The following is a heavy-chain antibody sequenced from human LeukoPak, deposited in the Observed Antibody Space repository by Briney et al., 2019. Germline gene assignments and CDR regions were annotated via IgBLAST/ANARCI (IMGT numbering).Heavy chain of an antibody. Sequence: SETLSLTCAVYGGSFSGYYWSWIRQHPGKGLEWIGYIYYSGSTYYNPSLKSRVTISVDTSKNQFSLKLSSVTAADTAVYYCAGFAEDYDFWSGYYRGGTFDYWGQGTLVTVSS. D-gene: IGHD3-3*01. CDR3: AGFAEDYDFWSGYYRGGTFDY. J-gene: IGHJ4*02. CDR2: IYYSGST. CDR1: GGSFSGYY. V-gene: IGHV4-31*11.